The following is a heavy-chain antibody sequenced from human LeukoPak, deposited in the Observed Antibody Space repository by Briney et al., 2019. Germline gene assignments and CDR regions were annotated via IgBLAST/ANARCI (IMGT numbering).Heavy chain of an antibody. CDR2: ISYDGSNK. V-gene: IGHV3-30*04. Sequence: GGSLRLSCAASGFTFSSYAMHWVRHAPRTGLDRVAVISYDGSNKYYADSVKGRFTIYRDNSKNTLYLQMNSLRAEDTAVYYCASTNYYDSSGYYYPDYYYGMDVWGQGTTVTVSS. J-gene: IGHJ6*02. CDR3: ASTNYYDSSGYYYPDYYYGMDV. D-gene: IGHD3-22*01. CDR1: GFTFSSYA.